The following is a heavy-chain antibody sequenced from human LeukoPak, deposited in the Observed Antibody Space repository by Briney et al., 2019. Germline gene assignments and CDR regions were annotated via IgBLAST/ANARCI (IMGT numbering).Heavy chain of an antibody. D-gene: IGHD3-3*01. J-gene: IGHJ6*03. Sequence: SETLSLTCTVSGGSISSYYWSWIRQPPGKGLEWIGYIYTSGSTNYNPSLKSRVTISVDTSKNQFSLKLSSVTAADTAVYYCARLTGYYDFWSGYSRSDYYYYYMDVWAKGPRSPSP. CDR3: ARLTGYYDFWSGYSRSDYYYYYMDV. V-gene: IGHV4-4*09. CDR2: IYTSGST. CDR1: GGSISSYY.